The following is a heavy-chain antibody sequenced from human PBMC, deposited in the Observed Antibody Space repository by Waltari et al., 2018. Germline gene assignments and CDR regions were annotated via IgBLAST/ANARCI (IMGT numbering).Heavy chain of an antibody. J-gene: IGHJ2*01. V-gene: IGHV3-74*01. CDR2: VNNDGSGT. CDR1: GFTFGSYW. CDR3: ARVAPNWSVDL. Sequence: EVQLVESGGGLVQPGGSLRLSCAASGFTFGSYWMHWVRQPPGKGLVWVSRVNNDGSGTIYADSGKGRFTISRDNGKNTLYLQMNSLRAEDTGVYYCARVAPNWSVDLWGRGTLVTVSS.